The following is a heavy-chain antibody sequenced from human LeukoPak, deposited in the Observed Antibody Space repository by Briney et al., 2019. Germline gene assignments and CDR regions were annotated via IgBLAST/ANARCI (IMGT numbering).Heavy chain of an antibody. CDR3: AREVADYESSGYYSSGDWFDP. CDR1: GGSISSGGYY. D-gene: IGHD3-22*01. Sequence: SETLSLTCTVSGGSISSGGYYWSWIRQHPGKGLEWIGYIYYSGSTHYNPSLKSRVTISVDTSKNQFSLKLSSVTAADTAVYYCAREVADYESSGYYSSGDWFDPWGQGTLVTVSS. CDR2: IYYSGST. J-gene: IGHJ5*02. V-gene: IGHV4-31*03.